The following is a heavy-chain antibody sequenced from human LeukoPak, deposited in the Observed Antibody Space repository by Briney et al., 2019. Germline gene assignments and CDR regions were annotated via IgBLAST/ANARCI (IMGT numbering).Heavy chain of an antibody. CDR3: ARSLTAAAGDY. CDR2: IYPADSDI. Sequence: GESLKISCKGSGYRFTSYWIGWVRQIPGKGLEWMAIIYPADSDIRYSPSFQGQVTISADKSISTAYLQWSSLRASDTAMYYCARSLTAAAGDYWGQGTLVTVSS. D-gene: IGHD6-25*01. V-gene: IGHV5-51*01. CDR1: GYRFTSYW. J-gene: IGHJ4*02.